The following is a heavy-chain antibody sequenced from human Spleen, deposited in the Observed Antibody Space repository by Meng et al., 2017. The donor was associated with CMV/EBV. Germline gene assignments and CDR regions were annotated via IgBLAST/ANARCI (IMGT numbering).Heavy chain of an antibody. V-gene: IGHV3-30*02. CDR2: IRYGGSDK. CDR1: GFTFSNNA. D-gene: IGHD2-2*01. Sequence: GGSLRLSCAASGFTFSNNAMHWVRQAPGKGLEWVAFIRYGGSDKYYADSVKGRFTISRDNSKNTLYLQMNSLRPEDTAVYHCAKVDGSTYACDHWGQGTLVTVSS. CDR3: AKVDGSTYACDH. J-gene: IGHJ4*02.